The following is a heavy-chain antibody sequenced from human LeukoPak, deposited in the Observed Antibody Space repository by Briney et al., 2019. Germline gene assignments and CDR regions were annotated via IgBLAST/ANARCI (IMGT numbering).Heavy chain of an antibody. Sequence: SDTLSLTCPGSGGSISRYYWSLIRQPARNGLEWIGRIYTSGSTNYNPSLKSRVTMSVDTSKNQFSLKLSSVTAADTAVYYCARDGIFGIFDYWGQGTLVIVSS. CDR3: ARDGIFGIFDY. D-gene: IGHD3-3*02. J-gene: IGHJ4*02. CDR2: IYTSGST. V-gene: IGHV4-4*07. CDR1: GGSISRYY.